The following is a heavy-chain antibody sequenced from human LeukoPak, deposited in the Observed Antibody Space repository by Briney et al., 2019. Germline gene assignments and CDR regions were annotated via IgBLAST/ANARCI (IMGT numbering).Heavy chain of an antibody. CDR2: ISSSGSTI. CDR1: GFTFSSYE. D-gene: IGHD6-13*01. V-gene: IGHV3-48*03. CDR3: ARVRSTRSSIKLVAFDY. Sequence: GGSLRLSXAASGFTFSSYEMNWVRQAPGKGLEWVSFISSSGSTIYYADSVKGRFTISRDNARNSLYLQMNSLRAEDTAIYYCARVRSTRSSIKLVAFDYWGQGTLVSVSS. J-gene: IGHJ4*02.